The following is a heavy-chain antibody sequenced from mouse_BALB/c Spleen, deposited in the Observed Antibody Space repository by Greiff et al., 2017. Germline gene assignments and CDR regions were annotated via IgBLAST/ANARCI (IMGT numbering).Heavy chain of an antibody. Sequence: EVQLQQSGAELVRPGALVKLSCKASGFNIKDYYMHWVKQRPEQGLEWIGWIDPENGNTIYDPKFQGKASITADTSSNTAYLQLSSLTSEDTAVYYCARSYYGNYYAMDDWGQGTSVTVSS. CDR2: IDPENGNT. J-gene: IGHJ4*01. D-gene: IGHD2-10*01. CDR1: GFNIKDYY. CDR3: ARSYYGNYYAMDD. V-gene: IGHV14-1*02.